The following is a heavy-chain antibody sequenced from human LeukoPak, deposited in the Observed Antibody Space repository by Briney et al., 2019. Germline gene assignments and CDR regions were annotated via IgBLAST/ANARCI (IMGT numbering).Heavy chain of an antibody. CDR3: AKKGVMIVASFDY. Sequence: GGSLRLSCAASGFTFSSYAMSWVRQAPGKGLEWVSAISGSGGSTYYADSVKGRFTISRDNSKNTLYLQMNSLRAGDTAVYYCAKKGVMIVASFDYWGQGTLVTVSS. CDR1: GFTFSSYA. D-gene: IGHD3-22*01. J-gene: IGHJ4*02. V-gene: IGHV3-23*01. CDR2: ISGSGGST.